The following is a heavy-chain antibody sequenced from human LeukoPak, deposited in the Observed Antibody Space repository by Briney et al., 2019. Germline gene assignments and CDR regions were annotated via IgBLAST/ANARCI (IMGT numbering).Heavy chain of an antibody. CDR3: ARHPIAAAKAYYFDY. V-gene: IGHV3-30-3*01. Sequence: PGGSLRLSCAASGFTFSSYAMHWVRQAPGKGLEWVAVISYDGSNKYYADSVKGRFTISRDNSKNTLYLQMNSLRAEDTAVYYCARHPIAAAKAYYFDYWGQGTLVTVSS. J-gene: IGHJ4*02. D-gene: IGHD6-13*01. CDR2: ISYDGSNK. CDR1: GFTFSSYA.